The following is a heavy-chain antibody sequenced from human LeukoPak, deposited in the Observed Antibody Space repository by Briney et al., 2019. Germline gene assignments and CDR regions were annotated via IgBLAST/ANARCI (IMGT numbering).Heavy chain of an antibody. J-gene: IGHJ4*02. V-gene: IGHV3-21*01. Sequence: GGSLTLYCAASGFTFSSYSMNWVRQAPGKGLEWVSSISSSSSYIYYADSVKGRFTISRDNAKNSLYLQMNSLRAEDTAVYYCARDGLLAARVYWGQGTLVTVSS. CDR2: ISSSSSYI. CDR3: ARDGLLAARVY. CDR1: GFTFSSYS. D-gene: IGHD6-6*01.